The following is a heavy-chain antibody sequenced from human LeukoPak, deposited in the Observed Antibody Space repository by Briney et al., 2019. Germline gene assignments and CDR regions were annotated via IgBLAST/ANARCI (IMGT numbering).Heavy chain of an antibody. V-gene: IGHV4-4*02. D-gene: IGHD5-12*01. J-gene: IGHJ6*02. CDR3: ARDGYEGSHYYYYYGMDV. Sequence: GSLRLSCAASGFTFTSYWMSWVRQAPGKGLEWIGEIYHSGSTNYNPSLKSRVTISVDKSKNQFSLKLSSVTAADTAVYYCARDGYEGSHYYYYYGMDVWGQGTTVTVSS. CDR1: GFTFTSYW. CDR2: IYHSGST.